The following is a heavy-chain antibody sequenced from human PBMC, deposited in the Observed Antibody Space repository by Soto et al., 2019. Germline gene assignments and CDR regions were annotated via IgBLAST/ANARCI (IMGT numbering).Heavy chain of an antibody. D-gene: IGHD2-2*01. CDR1: GFTFSSYE. CDR2: ISSSGSTI. J-gene: IGHJ6*02. CDR3: ASDIVVVPAARDYYGMDV. V-gene: IGHV3-48*03. Sequence: PGGSLRLSCAASGFTFSSYEMNWVRQAPGKGLEWVSYISSSGSTIYYADSVKGRFTISRDNAKNSLYLQMNSLRAEDTAVYYCASDIVVVPAARDYYGMDVWGQGTTVTVS.